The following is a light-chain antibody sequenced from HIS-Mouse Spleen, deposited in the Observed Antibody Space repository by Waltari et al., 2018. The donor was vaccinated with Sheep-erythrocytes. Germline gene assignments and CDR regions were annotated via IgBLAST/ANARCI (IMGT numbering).Light chain of an antibody. CDR1: QSVSSY. CDR3: QQRSNWYT. CDR2: DSS. J-gene: IGKJ2*01. Sequence: EIVLTQSPATLSLSPGERATLSCRASQSVSSYLAWYQQKPGQAPRLHTLDSSNRATVIPARFSGSGSGTDFTLTISSLEPEDFAVYYCQQRSNWYTFGLGTKLEIK. V-gene: IGKV3-11*01.